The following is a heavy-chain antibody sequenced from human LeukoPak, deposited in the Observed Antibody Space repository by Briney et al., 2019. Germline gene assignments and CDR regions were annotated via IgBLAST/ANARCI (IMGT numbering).Heavy chain of an antibody. V-gene: IGHV3-21*01. Sequence: PGGSLRLSCAASGFTFSSYSMNWVRQAPGKGLEWVSSISSSSSYIYYADSVKGRFTISRDNAKNSLYLQMNSLRAEDTAVYYCARCGGSYPPPLDYWGQGTLVTVSS. D-gene: IGHD1-26*01. CDR2: ISSSSSYI. CDR3: ARCGGSYPPPLDY. J-gene: IGHJ4*02. CDR1: GFTFSSYS.